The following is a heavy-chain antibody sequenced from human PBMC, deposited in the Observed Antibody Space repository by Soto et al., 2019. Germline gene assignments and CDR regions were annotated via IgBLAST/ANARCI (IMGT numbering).Heavy chain of an antibody. J-gene: IGHJ4*02. D-gene: IGHD6-13*01. CDR1: GDSISSSNC. Sequence: SETLSLTCAVSGDSISSSNCWRWVRQPPGKGLEWIGEIYHSGSTNYNPSLKSRVIISVDKSKNQFSLKLSSVTAADTAVYYCARGERQQQRDYWGQGTLVTVSS. CDR3: ARGERQQQRDY. CDR2: IYHSGST. V-gene: IGHV4-4*02.